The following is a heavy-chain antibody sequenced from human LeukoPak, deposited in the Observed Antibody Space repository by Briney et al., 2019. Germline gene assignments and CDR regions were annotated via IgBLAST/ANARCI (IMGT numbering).Heavy chain of an antibody. CDR1: GYSFTSYW. V-gene: IGHV5-51*03. D-gene: IGHD3-22*01. Sequence: GESLKISCKGSGYSFTSYWIGWVRQMPGNGLEWMGIVYPGDSDTRYSPSFQGQVTISADKSISTAYLQWSSLKASDTAMYYCARAGYYDSSGQYYFDYWGQGTLVTVSS. CDR2: VYPGDSDT. CDR3: ARAGYYDSSGQYYFDY. J-gene: IGHJ4*02.